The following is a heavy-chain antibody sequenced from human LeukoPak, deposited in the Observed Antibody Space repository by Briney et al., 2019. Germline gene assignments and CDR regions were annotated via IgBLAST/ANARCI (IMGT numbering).Heavy chain of an antibody. D-gene: IGHD3-3*01. J-gene: IGHJ4*02. V-gene: IGHV4-34*01. CDR2: INHSGST. CDR1: DGSFSGYY. Sequence: PSETLSLTCAVYDGSFSGYYWSWIRQPPGKGLEWIGEINHSGSTNYNPSLKSRVTISLDTSKSQFSLKVWYVTAADTAVYYCARGLNDSWTGENYWGQGTLVTVSS. CDR3: ARGLNDSWTGENY.